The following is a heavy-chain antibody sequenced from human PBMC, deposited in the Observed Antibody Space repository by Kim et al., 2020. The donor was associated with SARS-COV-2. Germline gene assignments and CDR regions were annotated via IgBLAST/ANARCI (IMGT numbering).Heavy chain of an antibody. J-gene: IGHJ4*02. D-gene: IGHD1-26*01. CDR3: ARGTSYRYYFDY. V-gene: IGHV1-69*13. CDR1: GGTFSSYA. CDR2: IIPIFGTA. Sequence: SVKVSCKASGGTFSSYAISWVRQAPGQGLEWMGGIIPIFGTANYAQKFQGRVTITADESTSTAYMELSSLRSEDTAVYYCARGTSYRYYFDYWGQGTLVTVSS.